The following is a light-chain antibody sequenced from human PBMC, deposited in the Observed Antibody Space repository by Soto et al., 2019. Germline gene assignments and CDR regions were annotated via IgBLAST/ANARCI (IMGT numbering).Light chain of an antibody. CDR2: SDN. J-gene: IGLJ3*02. Sequence: QSVLTQPPSASGTPGQRVTISCSGSSSNIGSNTVNWYQQLPGTAPKLLISSDNLRPSGVPDRFSGSKSGTSASLAISWLLSEDDADYYCATWDDNLSGCVFGGGTKLTVL. V-gene: IGLV1-44*01. CDR3: ATWDDNLSGCV. CDR1: SSNIGSNT.